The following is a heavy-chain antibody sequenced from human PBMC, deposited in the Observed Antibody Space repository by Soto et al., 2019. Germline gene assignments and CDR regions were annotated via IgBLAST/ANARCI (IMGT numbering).Heavy chain of an antibody. CDR1: GDSVSSGY. J-gene: IGHJ5*02. CDR3: ARHQSHSSSYVDP. CDR2: MYFGGSF. D-gene: IGHD6-13*01. Sequence: SETLSLTCNVSGDSVSSGYWSWIRQPPGKGLEWIGFMYFGGSFNYNPSLAGRVTISVETSKNQFSMKMTSVTAADTAVYYCARHQSHSSSYVDPWGQGTLVT. V-gene: IGHV4-59*08.